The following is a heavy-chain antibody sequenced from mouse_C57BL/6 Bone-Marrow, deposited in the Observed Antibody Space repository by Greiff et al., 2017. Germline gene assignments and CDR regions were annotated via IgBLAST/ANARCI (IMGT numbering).Heavy chain of an antibody. V-gene: IGHV1-61*01. Sequence: VQLQQPGAELVRPGSSVKLSCKASGYTFTSYWMDWVKQRPGQGLEWIGNIYPSDSETNYNQKFKDKATLTVDKSSSPAYMQLSSLTSEDSAVYYCAIGWLRRENWFAYWGQGTLVTVSA. CDR1: GYTFTSYW. D-gene: IGHD2-2*01. J-gene: IGHJ3*01. CDR2: IYPSDSET. CDR3: AIGWLRRENWFAY.